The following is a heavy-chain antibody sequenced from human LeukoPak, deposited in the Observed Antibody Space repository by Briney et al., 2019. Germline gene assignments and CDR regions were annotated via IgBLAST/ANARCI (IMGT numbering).Heavy chain of an antibody. CDR1: GFTFSSYW. V-gene: IGHV3-74*01. CDR3: ARAQADITMVRGVHYYYYYGMDV. Sequence: GGSLRLSCAASGFTFSSYWMHWVRQAPGKGLVWVSRINSDGSSTSYADSVKGRFTISRDNAKNTLYLQMNSLRAEDTAVYYCARAQADITMVRGVHYYYYYGMDVWGKGTTVTVS. CDR2: INSDGSST. D-gene: IGHD3-10*01. J-gene: IGHJ6*04.